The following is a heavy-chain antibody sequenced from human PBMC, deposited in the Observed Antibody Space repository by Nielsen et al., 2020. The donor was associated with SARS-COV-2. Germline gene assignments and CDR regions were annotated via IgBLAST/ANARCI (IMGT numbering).Heavy chain of an antibody. CDR2: ISYDGSNK. J-gene: IGHJ6*02. V-gene: IGHV3-30*18. CDR3: AKSGRDYYYYGMDV. Sequence: GESLKISCAASGFTFSSYGMHWVRQAPGKGLEWVAVISYDGSNKYYADSVKGRFTISRDNSKNTLYLQMNSLRAEDTAVYYCAKSGRDYYYYGMDVWGQGTTVTVSS. CDR1: GFTFSSYG.